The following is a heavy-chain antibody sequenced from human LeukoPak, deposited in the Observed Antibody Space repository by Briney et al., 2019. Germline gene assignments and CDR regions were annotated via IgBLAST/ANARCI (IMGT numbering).Heavy chain of an antibody. CDR3: ARSEWLVRGGDDY. CDR2: IYYSGST. J-gene: IGHJ4*02. Sequence: SETLSLTCAVSGGSFSSAGYYWGWIRQPPGKGLEWIGSIYYSGSTYYNPSLKSRVTISVDTSKNQFSLKVSSVTAADTAVYYCARSEWLVRGGDDYWGQGTLVTVSS. CDR1: GGSFSSAGYY. V-gene: IGHV4-39*01. D-gene: IGHD6-19*01.